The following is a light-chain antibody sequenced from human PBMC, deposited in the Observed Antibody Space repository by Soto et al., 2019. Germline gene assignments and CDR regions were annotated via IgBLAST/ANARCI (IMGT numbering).Light chain of an antibody. J-gene: IGKJ1*01. V-gene: IGKV3-20*01. CDR1: QSVSSSY. CDR3: QQYGSSLTWT. CDR2: GAS. Sequence: ENVLTQSPGTLSLSPGERATLSCRASQSVSSSYLAWYQQKPGQAPRLLIYGASSRATGIPDRFSGSGSGTDFTLTISRLEPEDLAVYYCQQYGSSLTWTVGQGTKVDIK.